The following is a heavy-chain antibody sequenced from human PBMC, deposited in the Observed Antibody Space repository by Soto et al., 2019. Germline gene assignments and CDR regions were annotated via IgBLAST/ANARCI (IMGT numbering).Heavy chain of an antibody. CDR2: TSYRCKWYN. Sequence: QTPSLNCAISVNGVSSKSAAWKCIRQSPSRGLEWLGRTSYRCKWYNDYAVSVESRITINPATSQNQYSLQMNSMTPEDTAVYYCARDMGYCSAGSCYAFDYWGPGTLVTVYS. CDR1: VNGVSSKSAA. D-gene: IGHD2-15*01. V-gene: IGHV6-1*01. CDR3: ARDMGYCSAGSCYAFDY. J-gene: IGHJ4*02.